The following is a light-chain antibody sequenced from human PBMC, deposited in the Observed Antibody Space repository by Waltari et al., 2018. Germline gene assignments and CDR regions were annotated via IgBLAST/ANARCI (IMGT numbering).Light chain of an antibody. CDR2: WAS. J-gene: IGKJ1*01. CDR3: LQHYTTLTGT. Sequence: DIVMTQSPDSLAVPLGERATINCKSSQSVLHSSNNKNYLAWYQQKLGQPPKLLFYWASTRASGVPDRFSGSGSGTDYTIPISSLQAEDVTDYDCLQHYTTLTGTFGQGTKVEIK. V-gene: IGKV4-1*01. CDR1: QSVLHSSNNKNY.